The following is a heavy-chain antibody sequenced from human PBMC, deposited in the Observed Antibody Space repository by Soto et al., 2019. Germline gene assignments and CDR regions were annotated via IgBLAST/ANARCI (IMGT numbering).Heavy chain of an antibody. Sequence: PSETLSLTCAVSGGSISSGGYSWSWIRQPPGKGLEWIGYIYHSGSTYYNPSLKSRVTISVDRSKNQFSLKLSSVTAADTAVYYCARGSEYSYGPNFDYWGQGTLVTVSS. CDR2: IYHSGST. CDR3: ARGSEYSYGPNFDY. D-gene: IGHD5-18*01. V-gene: IGHV4-30-2*01. J-gene: IGHJ4*02. CDR1: GGSISSGGYS.